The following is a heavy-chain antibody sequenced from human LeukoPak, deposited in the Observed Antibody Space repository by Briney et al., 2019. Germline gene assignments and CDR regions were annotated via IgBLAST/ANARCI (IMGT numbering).Heavy chain of an antibody. CDR2: ISGTGGST. D-gene: IGHD6-13*01. Sequence: GGSLRLSCAASGFTFSSYAMSWVRQAPGKGLEWVSAISGTGGSTYYADYVKGRFTISRDNSRNMLYLQMNSLRAEDTAVYYCAKRPRIAAAGDGSWFDPWGQGTLVTVSS. J-gene: IGHJ5*02. CDR3: AKRPRIAAAGDGSWFDP. CDR1: GFTFSSYA. V-gene: IGHV3-23*01.